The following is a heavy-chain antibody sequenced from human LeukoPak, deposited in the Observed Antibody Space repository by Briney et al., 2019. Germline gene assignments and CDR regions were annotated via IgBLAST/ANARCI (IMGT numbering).Heavy chain of an antibody. CDR3: ATRFVDNSLGGAGDAFDI. CDR1: GGSISSGDYY. J-gene: IGHJ3*02. Sequence: SETLSLTCTVSGGSISSGDYYWSWIRQPPGKGLEWIGYIYYSGSTNYNPSLKSRVTISVDTSKNQFSLKLSSVTAADTAVYYCATRFVDNSLGGAGDAFDIWGQGTMVTVSS. V-gene: IGHV4-30-4*01. CDR2: IYYSGST. D-gene: IGHD5-12*01.